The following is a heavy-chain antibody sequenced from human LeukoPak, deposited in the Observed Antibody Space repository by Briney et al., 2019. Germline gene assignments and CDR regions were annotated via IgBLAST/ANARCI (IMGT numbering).Heavy chain of an antibody. V-gene: IGHV4-38-2*01. CDR2: IYHSGST. J-gene: IGHJ4*02. Sequence: PSETLSLTCAVSGYSISSGCYWGWIRQPPGKGLEWIGSIYHSGSTYYNPSLKSRVTISVDTSKNQFSLKLSSVTAADTAVYYCARRQEYDFWSGYGEYYFDYWGQGTLVTVSS. CDR3: ARRQEYDFWSGYGEYYFDY. CDR1: GYSISSGCY. D-gene: IGHD3-3*01.